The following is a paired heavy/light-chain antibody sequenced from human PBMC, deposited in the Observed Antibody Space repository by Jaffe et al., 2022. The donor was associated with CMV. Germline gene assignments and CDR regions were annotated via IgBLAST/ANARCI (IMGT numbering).Heavy chain of an antibody. J-gene: IGHJ3*02. CDR1: GGSISSYY. D-gene: IGHD3-22*01. Sequence: QVQLQESGPGLVKPSETLSLTCTVSGGSISSYYWSWIRQPPGKGLEWIGYIYYSGSTNYNPSLKSRVTISVDTSKNQFSLKLSSVTAADTAVYYCASQRFYYYDSSGYGGVEEDAFDIWGQGTMVTVSS. CDR2: IYYSGST. V-gene: IGHV4-59*08. CDR3: ASQRFYYYDSSGYGGVEEDAFDI.
Light chain of an antibody. CDR3: QQYNNWPPIYST. Sequence: EIVMTQSPATLSVSPGERATLSCRASQSVSSNLAWYQQKPGQAPRLLIYGASTRATGIPARFSGSGSGTEFTLTISSLQSEDFAVYYCQQYNNWPPIYSTFGQGTKLEIK. V-gene: IGKV3-15*01. CDR1: QSVSSN. J-gene: IGKJ2*01. CDR2: GAS.